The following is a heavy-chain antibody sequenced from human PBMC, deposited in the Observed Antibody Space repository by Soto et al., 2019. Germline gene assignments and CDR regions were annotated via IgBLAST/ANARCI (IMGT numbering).Heavy chain of an antibody. CDR3: ARGAGGNFYFDY. D-gene: IGHD2-21*02. CDR2: VYYSGST. Sequence: WTWIRQHPGKGLEWIGSVYYSGSTNYNPSLESRVTISVDTSKNQFSLKLSSVSAADTAVYYCARGAGGNFYFDYWGQGTLVTVSS. J-gene: IGHJ4*02. V-gene: IGHV4-31*02.